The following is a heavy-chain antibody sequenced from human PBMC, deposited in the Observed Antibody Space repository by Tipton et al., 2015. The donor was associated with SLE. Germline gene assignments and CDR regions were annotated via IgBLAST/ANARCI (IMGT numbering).Heavy chain of an antibody. CDR2: IYYSGST. CDR3: AQVVAARFDP. J-gene: IGHJ5*02. D-gene: IGHD2-15*01. Sequence: TLSLTCTVSGGSVSSGSYYWSWIRQPPGKGLEWIGYIYYSGSTNYNPSLKSRVTISVDTSKNQFSLKLRSVTAADTAVYYCAQVVAARFDPWGQGTLVTVSS. V-gene: IGHV4-61*01. CDR1: GGSVSSGSYY.